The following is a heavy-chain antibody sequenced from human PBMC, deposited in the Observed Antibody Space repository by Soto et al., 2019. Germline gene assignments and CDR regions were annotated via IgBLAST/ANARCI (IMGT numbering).Heavy chain of an antibody. CDR1: GGTFSSYA. CDR3: ARVGYGSSWYDTYDYFYSMDV. V-gene: IGHV1-69*13. CDR2: IIPMFGTA. D-gene: IGHD6-13*01. J-gene: IGHJ6*01. Sequence: SVNVSFKTSGGTFSSYAISRVRQAPGQGLELMGGIIPMFGTANYAQKFQGRVTITAXXXXXXAXIXLXXLXSGDTAVYYCARVGYGSSWYDTYDYFYSMDVWG.